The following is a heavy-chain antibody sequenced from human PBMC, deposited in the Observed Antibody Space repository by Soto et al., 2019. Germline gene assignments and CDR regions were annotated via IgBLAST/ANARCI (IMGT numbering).Heavy chain of an antibody. CDR3: ARLVSSWYYFDY. CDR1: GGSISSYY. Sequence: SETLSLTCTVSGGSISSYYWSWIRQPPGKGLEWIGYIYYSGSTNYNPSLKSRVTISVDTSKNQFSLKLSSVTAADTAVYYCARLVSSWYYFDYWGQGTLVTVSS. D-gene: IGHD6-13*01. V-gene: IGHV4-59*08. CDR2: IYYSGST. J-gene: IGHJ4*02.